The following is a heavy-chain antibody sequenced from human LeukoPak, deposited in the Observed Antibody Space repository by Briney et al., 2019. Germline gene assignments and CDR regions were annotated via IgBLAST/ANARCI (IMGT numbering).Heavy chain of an antibody. CDR3: ARTTAMVAIFDY. J-gene: IGHJ4*02. CDR1: GYTFTSYG. Sequence: ASVKVSCKASGYTFTSYGISWVRQAPGQGLEWMGWINAGNGNTKYSQKFQGRVTITRVTSASTAYMELSSLRSEDTAVYYCARTTAMVAIFDYGGQGTLVTVPS. V-gene: IGHV1-3*01. D-gene: IGHD5-18*01. CDR2: INAGNGNT.